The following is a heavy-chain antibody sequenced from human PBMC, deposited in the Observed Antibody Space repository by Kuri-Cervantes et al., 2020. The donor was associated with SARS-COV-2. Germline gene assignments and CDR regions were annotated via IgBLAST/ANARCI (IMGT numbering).Heavy chain of an antibody. J-gene: IGHJ4*02. CDR1: GDSVSSNSAA. D-gene: IGHD1-26*01. CDR3: ARATVGATRENHEFDY. V-gene: IGHV6-1*01. CDR2: TYYRSKWYN. Sequence: SETLSLTCAISGDSVSSNSAAWNWIRQSPSRGLEWLGRTYYRSKWYNDYAVSVKSRITINPDTSKNQFSLQLNSVTPEDTAVYYCARATVGATRENHEFDYWGQGTLVTVFS.